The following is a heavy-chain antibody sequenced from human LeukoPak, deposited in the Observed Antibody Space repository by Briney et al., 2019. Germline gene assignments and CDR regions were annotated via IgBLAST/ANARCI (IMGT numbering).Heavy chain of an antibody. CDR3: ARDREMAAFDY. CDR1: GFTFSSYG. CDR2: IYSGGSK. Sequence: AGGSLRLSCAASGFTFSSYGMHWVRQAPGKGLEWVSAIYSGGSKHYADSVKGRFTIFRDNSKNTLYLQMNSLRVEDTAVYYCARDREMAAFDYWGQGTLVTVSS. D-gene: IGHD5-24*01. V-gene: IGHV3-66*01. J-gene: IGHJ4*02.